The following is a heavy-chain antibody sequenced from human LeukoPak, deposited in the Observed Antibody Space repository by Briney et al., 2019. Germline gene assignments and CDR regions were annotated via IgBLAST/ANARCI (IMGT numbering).Heavy chain of an antibody. CDR1: GFTFSSYA. V-gene: IGHV3-33*01. CDR2: IGSDGNKK. CDR3: ARGRYSSSWKDY. Sequence: GGSLRLSCAASGFTFSSYAMHWVRQAPGKGLEWVALIGSDGNKKYYADSVKGRFSISRDNSNNALYLQMNSLGVEDTAVYYCARGRYSSSWKDYWGQGTLVTVSS. D-gene: IGHD6-13*01. J-gene: IGHJ4*02.